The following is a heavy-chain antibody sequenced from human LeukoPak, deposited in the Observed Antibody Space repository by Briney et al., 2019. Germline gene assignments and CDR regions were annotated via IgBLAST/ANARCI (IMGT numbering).Heavy chain of an antibody. V-gene: IGHV1-2*02. J-gene: IGHJ4*02. Sequence: ASVKVSCKASGYTFTGYYMHWVRQAPGQGLEWMGWINPNSGGTNYAQKFQGRVTMTRDTSISTAYMELSRLRSDDTAVYYCARTPVVIIHDFDYWGQGTLVTVSS. CDR1: GYTFTGYY. CDR3: ARTPVVIIHDFDY. CDR2: INPNSGGT. D-gene: IGHD3-3*01.